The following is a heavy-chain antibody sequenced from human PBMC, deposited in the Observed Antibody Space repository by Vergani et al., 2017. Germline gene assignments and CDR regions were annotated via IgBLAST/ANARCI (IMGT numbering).Heavy chain of an antibody. CDR3: ARDGSYYDILTGYSRFDS. CDR1: GFTVSSNY. Sequence: EVQLVESGGGLIQPGGSLRLSCAASGFTVSSNYMSWVRQAPGKGLEWVSVIYSGGSTYYADSVKGRFTISRDNSKNTLYLQMNSLRAEDTAVYYCARDGSYYDILTGYSRFDSWGQGTLVTVSS. CDR2: IYSGGST. V-gene: IGHV3-53*01. J-gene: IGHJ4*02. D-gene: IGHD3-9*01.